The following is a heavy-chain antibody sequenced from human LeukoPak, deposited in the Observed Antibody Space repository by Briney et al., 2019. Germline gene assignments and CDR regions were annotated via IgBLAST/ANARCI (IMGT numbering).Heavy chain of an antibody. D-gene: IGHD6-13*01. J-gene: IGHJ3*02. V-gene: IGHV5-51*01. CDR1: GYSFTSYC. CDR3: ARQSIAAAGTEAFDI. CDR2: IYPGDSDT. Sequence: GESLKISCKGSGYSFTSYCIGWVRQMPGKGLEWMGIIYPGDSDTRYSPSFQGQVTISADKSISTAYLQWSSLKASDTAMYYCARQSIAAAGTEAFDIWGQGTMVTVSS.